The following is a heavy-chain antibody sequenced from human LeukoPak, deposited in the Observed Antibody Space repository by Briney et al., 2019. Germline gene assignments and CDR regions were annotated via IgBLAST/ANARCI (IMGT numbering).Heavy chain of an antibody. CDR2: ISAYNGNT. D-gene: IGHD6-19*01. Sequence: SVKVSCKASGYPFTSYGISWVRQAPGQGLEWMGWISAYNGNTNYAQKLQGRVTMTTDTSTSTAYMELRSLRSDDTAVYYCARDSSGWFTFDYWGQGTLVTVSS. V-gene: IGHV1-18*01. J-gene: IGHJ4*02. CDR1: GYPFTSYG. CDR3: ARDSSGWFTFDY.